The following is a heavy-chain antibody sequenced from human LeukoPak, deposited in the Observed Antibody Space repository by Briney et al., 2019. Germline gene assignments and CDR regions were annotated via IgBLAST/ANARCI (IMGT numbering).Heavy chain of an antibody. Sequence: GGSLRLSCAASGFTVSSNYMSWVRQAPGKGLEWVSVIYSGGSTYYADSVKGRFTISRDNSKNTLYLQMNSLRAEDTAVYYCAKDLGMVRGVPDAFDIWGQGTMVTVSS. D-gene: IGHD3-10*01. J-gene: IGHJ3*02. CDR1: GFTVSSNY. V-gene: IGHV3-66*01. CDR2: IYSGGST. CDR3: AKDLGMVRGVPDAFDI.